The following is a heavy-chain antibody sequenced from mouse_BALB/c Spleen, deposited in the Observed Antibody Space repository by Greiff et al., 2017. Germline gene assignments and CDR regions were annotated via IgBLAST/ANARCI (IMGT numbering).Heavy chain of an antibody. J-gene: IGHJ4*01. Sequence: EVQLQESGPGLVKPSQSLSLTCTVTGYSITSDYAWYWIRQFPGNKLVWMGYISYSGSTSYNPSLKSRISITRDTSKNQFFLQLNSVTTEDTATYYCARGDGNLYYAMDYWGQGTSVTVSS. CDR2: ISYSGST. V-gene: IGHV3-2*02. CDR1: GYSITSDYA. D-gene: IGHD2-1*01. CDR3: ARGDGNLYYAMDY.